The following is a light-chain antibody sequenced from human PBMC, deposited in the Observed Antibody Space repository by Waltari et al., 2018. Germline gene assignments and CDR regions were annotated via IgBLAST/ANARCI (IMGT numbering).Light chain of an antibody. V-gene: IGKV3-15*01. J-gene: IGKJ2*03. CDR1: QSISVS. Sequence: EMVMTQSPATLSVSPGERATLSCRASQSISVSLAWFQQKPGQAPSLLIYHASTRATGIPARLSGSGSGTEFTLTISSLQPEDSAVYYCQQYYDGRSFGQGTKLEIK. CDR3: QQYYDGRS. CDR2: HAS.